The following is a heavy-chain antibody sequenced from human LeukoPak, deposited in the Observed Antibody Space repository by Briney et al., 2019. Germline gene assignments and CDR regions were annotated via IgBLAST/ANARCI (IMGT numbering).Heavy chain of an antibody. CDR3: ARGGSQAGSFLDS. Sequence: GGSLRLSCAASGFTFSSYAMSWVRQAPGKGLEWVSSISGSGGSTYYADSVEGRFTISRDNANNTLYLQMNSLTADDTAVYYCARGGSQAGSFLDSWGQGILVTVSS. J-gene: IGHJ4*02. CDR2: ISGSGGST. V-gene: IGHV3-23*01. D-gene: IGHD3-16*01. CDR1: GFTFSSYA.